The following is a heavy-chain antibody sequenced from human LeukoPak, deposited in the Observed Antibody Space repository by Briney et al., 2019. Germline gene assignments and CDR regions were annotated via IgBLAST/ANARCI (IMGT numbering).Heavy chain of an antibody. Sequence: ASAKVSCKASGYTFTDYSMHWVRQAPGQGLEWMRWINPNSGGTNYAQKFQGRVTMTRDTSISTAYMELSRLRSDDTAVYYCARVGVEGASCYDYWGQGTLVTVSS. CDR2: INPNSGGT. CDR3: ARVGVEGASCYDY. V-gene: IGHV1-2*02. J-gene: IGHJ4*02. D-gene: IGHD2-2*01. CDR1: GYTFTDYS.